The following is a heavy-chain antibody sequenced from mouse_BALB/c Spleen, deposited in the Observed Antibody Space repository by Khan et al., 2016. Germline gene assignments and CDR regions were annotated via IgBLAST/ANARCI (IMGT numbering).Heavy chain of an antibody. J-gene: IGHJ2*01. CDR2: ISYSGST. CDR1: GYSITSDYA. CDR3: AGGYYGSSDFDS. Sequence: EVQLQESGPGLVKPSQSLSLTCTVTGYSITSDYARNWIRQFPGNKLEWMGYISYSGSTSYTPSLKSRISITRDTSKNQFFLQLKSVTTEDTATYSDAGGYYGSSDFDSWGQGTTLTVSS. V-gene: IGHV3-2*02. D-gene: IGHD1-1*01.